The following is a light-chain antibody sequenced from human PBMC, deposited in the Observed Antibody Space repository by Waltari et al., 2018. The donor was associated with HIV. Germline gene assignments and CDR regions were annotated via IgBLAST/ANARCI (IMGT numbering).Light chain of an antibody. CDR3: QQYNNGPPLS. Sequence: EIVMTQSPATLSVFPGERVTLSCRASQSVGSSLAWHQQKPGQAPRPLIYGASTRAAGIPARFSGSGSGTDFTLTISSLQSEDFALYYCQQYNNGPPLSFGGGTKVEIK. V-gene: IGKV3-15*01. J-gene: IGKJ4*01. CDR1: QSVGSS. CDR2: GAS.